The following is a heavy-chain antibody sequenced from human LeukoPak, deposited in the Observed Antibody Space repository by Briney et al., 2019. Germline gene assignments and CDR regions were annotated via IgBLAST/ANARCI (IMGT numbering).Heavy chain of an antibody. J-gene: IGHJ5*02. V-gene: IGHV4-39*07. CDR1: GGSISSSTSY. Sequence: PSETLSLTCTVSGGSISSSTSYWAWIRQPPGEGLEWIGSMYYDGNTYFNPSLKSRVTISVDTSKNQFSLKLSSVTAEDTAVYYCAKRPSPVDPWGQGTLVTVSS. CDR2: MYYDGNT. CDR3: AKRPSPVDP. D-gene: IGHD1-1*01.